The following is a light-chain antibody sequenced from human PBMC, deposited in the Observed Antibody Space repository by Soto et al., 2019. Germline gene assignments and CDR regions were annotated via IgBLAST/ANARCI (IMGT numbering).Light chain of an antibody. CDR3: QQYNSYWT. J-gene: IGKJ1*01. V-gene: IGKV1-5*01. Sequence: DIQMTQSPSTLSASVGYRVTITCRASQSISSWLAWYQQKPGKAPNLLIYDASSLESGVPSRFSGSGSGTEFTLTISSLQPDDFATYYCQQYNSYWTFGQGTKVDIK. CDR2: DAS. CDR1: QSISSW.